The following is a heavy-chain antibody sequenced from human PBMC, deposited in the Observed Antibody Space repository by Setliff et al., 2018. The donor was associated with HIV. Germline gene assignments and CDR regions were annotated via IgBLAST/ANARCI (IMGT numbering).Heavy chain of an antibody. CDR2: IYYSGST. CDR1: GGSISSGDYF. Sequence: SETLSLTCTVSGGSISSGDYFLSWIRQAPGKGLEWIGCIYYSGSTYYNPSLKSRVTISVDTSKNQFSLKLTSVTAADTAVYYCANMQWASNAWYSFDYWGQGALVTVSS. CDR3: ANMQWASNAWYSFDY. D-gene: IGHD6-19*01. J-gene: IGHJ4*02. V-gene: IGHV4-30-4*08.